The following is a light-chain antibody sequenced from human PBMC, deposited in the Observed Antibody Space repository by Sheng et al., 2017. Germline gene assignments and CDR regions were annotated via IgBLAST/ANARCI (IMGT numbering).Light chain of an antibody. CDR3: QQYNSYSRA. CDR1: QRVNW. J-gene: IGKJ1*01. V-gene: IGKV1-5*03. Sequence: DIQMTQSPSTLSASVGDRIHITCRASQRVNWLAWFQYKPGKAPKLLIYRASTLEVGVPSRFSGSGSGTEFTLTISSLQPDDFATYYCQQYNSYSRAFGQGTKVEIK. CDR2: RAS.